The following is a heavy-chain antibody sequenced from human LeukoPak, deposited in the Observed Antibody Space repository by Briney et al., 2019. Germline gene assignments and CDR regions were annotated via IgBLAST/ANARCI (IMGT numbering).Heavy chain of an antibody. D-gene: IGHD3-10*01. CDR3: ATDLNYGFDS. Sequence: PGESLRLSCAASGFAFRTYAMSWVSQAPGKGLEGVSAISGSGDKTFYAESVRGRFTISRDNSKNTLYLQMNSLRAEDTAVYYCATDLNYGFDSWGQGTLVTVSS. V-gene: IGHV3-23*01. CDR1: GFAFRTYA. CDR2: ISGSGDKT. J-gene: IGHJ4*02.